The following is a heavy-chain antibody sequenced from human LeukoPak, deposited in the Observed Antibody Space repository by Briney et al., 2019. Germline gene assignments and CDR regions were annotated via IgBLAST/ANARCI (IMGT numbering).Heavy chain of an antibody. V-gene: IGHV3-48*01. CDR2: ISSSSSSI. D-gene: IGHD3-3*01. CDR1: GFTFSSYS. Sequence: GGSLRLSXAASGFTFSSYSMNWVRQAPGKGLEWVSYISSSSSSIYYADSVKGRFTISGDNAKNALYMQMNSLRAEDTAVYYCARADFWSGYYMDYWGQGTLVTVSS. CDR3: ARADFWSGYYMDY. J-gene: IGHJ4*02.